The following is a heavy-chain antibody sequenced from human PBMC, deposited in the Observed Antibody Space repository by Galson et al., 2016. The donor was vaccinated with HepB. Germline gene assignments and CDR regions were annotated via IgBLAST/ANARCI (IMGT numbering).Heavy chain of an antibody. CDR2: IIPIVGIA. J-gene: IGHJ4*02. CDR1: GGTFSNYA. CDR3: ATSYDYIWGTLDY. D-gene: IGHD3-16*01. V-gene: IGHV1-69*10. Sequence: SVKVSCKASGGTFSNYAFSWVRQAPGQGLEWMGGIIPIVGIAHYAQNFQGRVTIAADKSTNTAYMELSSLRSEDTAVYYCATSYDYIWGTLDYWARESWSPSPQ.